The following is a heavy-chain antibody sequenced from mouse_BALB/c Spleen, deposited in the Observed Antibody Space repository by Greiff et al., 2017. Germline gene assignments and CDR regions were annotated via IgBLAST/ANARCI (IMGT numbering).Heavy chain of an antibody. CDR2: ISYDGSN. CDR3: ARENWDDDAMDY. CDR1: GYSITSGYY. J-gene: IGHJ4*01. V-gene: IGHV3-6*02. D-gene: IGHD4-1*01. Sequence: EVKLMESGPGLVKPSQSLSLTCSVTGYSITSGYYWNWIRQFPGNKLEWMGYISYDGSNNYNPSLKNRISITRDTSKNQFFLKLNSVTTEDTATYYCARENWDDDAMDYWGQGTSVTVSS.